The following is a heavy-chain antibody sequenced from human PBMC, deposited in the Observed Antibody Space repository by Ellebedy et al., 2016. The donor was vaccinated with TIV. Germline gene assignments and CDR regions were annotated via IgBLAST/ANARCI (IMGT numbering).Heavy chain of an antibody. J-gene: IGHJ4*02. V-gene: IGHV3-30*18. CDR3: AKDLRPLWGGAMDS. CDR1: GFTFSGYG. D-gene: IGHD3-16*01. CDR2: ISYNGNSH. Sequence: PGGSLRLSYAASGFTFSGYGMHWVRQTPGKGLEWLAVISYNGNSHFYADSVNGRITISRDNSKNTLYLQMNSLRAEDTAVYYCAKDLRPLWGGAMDSWGRGALLTVSS.